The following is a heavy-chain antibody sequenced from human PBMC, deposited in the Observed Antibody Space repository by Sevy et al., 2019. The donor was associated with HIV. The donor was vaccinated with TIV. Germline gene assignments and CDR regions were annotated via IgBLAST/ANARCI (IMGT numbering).Heavy chain of an antibody. Sequence: SGPTLVNPTQTLTLTCTFSGFSLSTSGVGVGWIHQPPGKALEWLALIYWDDDKRYSPSLKSRLTITKDTSKNQVVLTMTHMDPVDTATYYCAYAGPRSSYYYDSSGPFDYWGQGTLVTVSS. J-gene: IGHJ4*02. CDR1: GFSLSTSGVG. V-gene: IGHV2-5*02. CDR3: AYAGPRSSYYYDSSGPFDY. CDR2: IYWDDDK. D-gene: IGHD3-22*01.